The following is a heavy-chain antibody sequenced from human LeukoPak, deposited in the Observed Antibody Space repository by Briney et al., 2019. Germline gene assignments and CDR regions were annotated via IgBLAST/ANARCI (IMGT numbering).Heavy chain of an antibody. Sequence: PSETLSLTCTVSGGSISSYYWSWIRQPPGKGLEWIGYIYYSGSTNYNPSLKSRVTISVDTSKNQFSLKLSSVTAADTAVYYCARVVDPSYYFDYWGQGTLVTVSS. J-gene: IGHJ4*02. CDR3: ARVVDPSYYFDY. D-gene: IGHD3-9*01. CDR2: IYYSGST. V-gene: IGHV4-59*01. CDR1: GGSISSYY.